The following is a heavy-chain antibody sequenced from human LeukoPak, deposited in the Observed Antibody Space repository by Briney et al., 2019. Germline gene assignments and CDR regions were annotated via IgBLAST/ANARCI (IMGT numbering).Heavy chain of an antibody. J-gene: IGHJ4*02. CDR2: IRYDGSNT. D-gene: IGHD6-19*01. Sequence: PGGALRLSCAASGFTFSSYGMHWVRQAPGKGLEWVAFIRYDGSNTFYADSVKGRFTISRDNSENTVYLQMSSLRPEDTAMYHCPKDTGYSSLWGQGPLVTVSA. CDR3: PKDTGYSSL. CDR1: GFTFSSYG. V-gene: IGHV3-30*02.